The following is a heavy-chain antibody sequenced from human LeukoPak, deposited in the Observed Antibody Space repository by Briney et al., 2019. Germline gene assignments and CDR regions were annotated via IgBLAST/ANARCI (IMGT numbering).Heavy chain of an antibody. CDR2: INHSGST. J-gene: IGHJ4*02. CDR1: GGSISSYY. V-gene: IGHV4-34*01. D-gene: IGHD4-17*01. CDR3: ASSNDYGDPFDY. Sequence: DPSETLSLTCTVSGGSISSYYWSWIRQPPGKGLEWIGEINHSGSTNYNPSLKSRVTISVDTSKNQFSLKLSSVTAADTAVYYCASSNDYGDPFDYCGQGTLVTVSS.